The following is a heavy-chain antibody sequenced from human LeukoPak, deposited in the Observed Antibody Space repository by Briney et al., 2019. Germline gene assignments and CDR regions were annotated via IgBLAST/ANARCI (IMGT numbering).Heavy chain of an antibody. Sequence: ASVTVSCQASGYTFTSYGISWVRPAPGQGLEWMGWISAYNGNTNYAQKHQGRVTMTTDASTSTAYMELRSLRSDDTAVYYCARDWSSYSSSWPPSRYFDYWGQGTLVTVSS. D-gene: IGHD6-13*01. CDR2: ISAYNGNT. V-gene: IGHV1-18*01. CDR3: ARDWSSYSSSWPPSRYFDY. J-gene: IGHJ4*02. CDR1: GYTFTSYG.